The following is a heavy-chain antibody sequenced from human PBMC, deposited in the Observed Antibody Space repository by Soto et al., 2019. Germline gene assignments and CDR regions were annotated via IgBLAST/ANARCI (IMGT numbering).Heavy chain of an antibody. V-gene: IGHV3-33*01. CDR3: ARVANRVPPYYYYGMDV. Sequence: PGGSLRLSCAASGFTFSSYGMHWVRQAPGKGLEWVAVIWYDGSNKYYADSVKGRFTISRDNSKNTLYLQMNSLRAEDTAVYYCARVANRVPPYYYYGMDVWGQGTTVTVSS. D-gene: IGHD3-10*01. CDR1: GFTFSSYG. J-gene: IGHJ6*02. CDR2: IWYDGSNK.